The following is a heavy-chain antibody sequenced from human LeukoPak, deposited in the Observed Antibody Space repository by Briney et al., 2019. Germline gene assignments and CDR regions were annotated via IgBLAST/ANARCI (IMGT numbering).Heavy chain of an antibody. J-gene: IGHJ5*02. Sequence: SETLSLTCTVSGGSISSSSYYWGWIRQPPGKGLEWIGSIYYSGSTYYNPSLKSRVTISVDTSKNQFSLKLSSVTAADTAVYYCARRFLTIDNWFDPWGQGALVTVSS. CDR2: IYYSGST. CDR1: GGSISSSSYY. D-gene: IGHD3-3*01. CDR3: ARRFLTIDNWFDP. V-gene: IGHV4-39*01.